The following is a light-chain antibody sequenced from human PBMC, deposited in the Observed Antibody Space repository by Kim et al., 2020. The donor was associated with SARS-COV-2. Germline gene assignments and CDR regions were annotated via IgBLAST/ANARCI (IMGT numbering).Light chain of an antibody. CDR3: QVWDSSSEHVV. V-gene: IGLV3-21*04. J-gene: IGLJ2*01. CDR1: NIGSES. Sequence: APGKTARITCGGNNIGSESVHWYQQKPGQAPLLVIYYDTDRPSGIPERFSGANSGNTATLTISRVEAGDEADYYCQVWDSSSEHVVFGGGTKVTVL. CDR2: YDT.